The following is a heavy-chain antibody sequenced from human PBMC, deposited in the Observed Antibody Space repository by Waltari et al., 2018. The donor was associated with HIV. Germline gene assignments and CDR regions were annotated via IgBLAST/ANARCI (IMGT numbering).Heavy chain of an antibody. CDR2: IHMKTCEI. V-gene: IGHV1-2*02. J-gene: IGHJ5*01. CDR1: PSAFIPYY. CDR3: ARDPQRRDAYNFDS. D-gene: IGHD1-1*01. Sequence: QVQLVQSGGEVVRPGASVNVSCKASPSAFIPYYIHWVRQAPGQGLEWLGYIHMKTCEISYAEKFLGRVTMTKDTSMNTAYMEFSRLTTDDTAFYYCARDPQRRDAYNFDSWGQGTLVTVSS.